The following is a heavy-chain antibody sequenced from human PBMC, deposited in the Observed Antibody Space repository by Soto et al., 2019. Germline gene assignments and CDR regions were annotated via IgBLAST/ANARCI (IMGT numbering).Heavy chain of an antibody. CDR2: ISGSGGST. J-gene: IGHJ3*02. D-gene: IGHD2-2*01. CDR1: GFTFSSYA. V-gene: IGHV3-23*01. Sequence: GGSLRLSCAASGFTFSSYAMSWVRQAPGKGLEWVSAISGSGGSTYYADSVKGRFTISRDNSKNTLYLQMNSLRAEDTAVYYCAKDPGGYCSSTSCYDRADAFDIWGQGTMVTVSS. CDR3: AKDPGGYCSSTSCYDRADAFDI.